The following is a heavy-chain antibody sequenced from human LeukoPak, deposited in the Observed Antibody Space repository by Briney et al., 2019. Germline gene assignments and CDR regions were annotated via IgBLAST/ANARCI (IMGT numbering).Heavy chain of an antibody. J-gene: IGHJ3*02. CDR2: IIPILVIS. CDR1: GGTFSSYA. D-gene: IGHD1-26*01. V-gene: IGHV1-69*04. Sequence: ASVKVSCKASGGTFSSYAISWVRQAPGQGLEWMGRIIPILVISNYAQKFQGRVTITADKSTSTAYMELSSLRSEDTAVYYCASASHRCNYGRGATDDAFDIWGQGTMVTVSS. CDR3: ASASHRCNYGRGATDDAFDI.